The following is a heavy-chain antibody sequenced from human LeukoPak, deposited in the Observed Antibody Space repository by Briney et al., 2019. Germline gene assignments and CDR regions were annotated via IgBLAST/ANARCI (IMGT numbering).Heavy chain of an antibody. CDR2: IYPGDSDT. D-gene: IGHD4-17*01. CDR1: GYRFTSYW. V-gene: IGHV5-51*01. CDR3: ATVAGYGDSYFDY. Sequence: GESLKISCKGSGYRFTSYWIGWVRQMPGKGLEWVGIIYPGDSDTRYSPSFQGQVTISADKSISTAYLQWSSLKASDTDMYYCATVAGYGDSYFDYWGQGTLVTVSS. J-gene: IGHJ4*02.